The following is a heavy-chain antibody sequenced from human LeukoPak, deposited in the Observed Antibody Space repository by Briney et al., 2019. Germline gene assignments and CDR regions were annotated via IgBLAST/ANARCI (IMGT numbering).Heavy chain of an antibody. CDR1: GYTFTSYA. CDR2: INTNTGNP. Sequence: GASVKVSCKASGYTFTSYAMNWVRQAPGQGLEWMGWINTNTGNPTYAQGFTGRFVFSLDTSVSTAYLQISSLKAEDTAVYYCASGSSWSWAYGMDVWGQGTTVTVSS. CDR3: ASGSSWSWAYGMDV. J-gene: IGHJ6*02. D-gene: IGHD6-13*01. V-gene: IGHV7-4-1*02.